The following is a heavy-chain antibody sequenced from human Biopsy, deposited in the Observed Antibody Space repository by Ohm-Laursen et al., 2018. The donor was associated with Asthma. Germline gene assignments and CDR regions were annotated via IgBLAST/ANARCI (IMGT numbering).Heavy chain of an antibody. J-gene: IGHJ3*01. CDR1: GYNFISFA. V-gene: IGHV1-3*04. D-gene: IGHD3-9*01. CDR3: ARTYYDFLTGQVKDVFGV. CDR2: VNTGNGDT. Sequence: SSVKVSCKASGYNFISFAIHWVRQAPGQRLEWMGWVNTGNGDTKYSQKLQGRVTITRDTSASTAYMELGSLRSEDTATYYCARTYYDFLTGQVKDVFGVWGQGTMVTVSS.